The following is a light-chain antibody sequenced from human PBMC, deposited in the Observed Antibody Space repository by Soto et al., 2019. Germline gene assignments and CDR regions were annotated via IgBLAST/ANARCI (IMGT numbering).Light chain of an antibody. CDR1: QSISSW. Sequence: IEMTQSPSTLSASVGDRVTITCRASQSISSWLAWYQQKPGKAPKLLIYKASSLESGVPSRFSGSGSGTEFTLTISSLQPDDFATYYCQQYNSYSLTFGGGTRWIS. CDR3: QQYNSYSLT. V-gene: IGKV1-5*03. J-gene: IGKJ4*01. CDR2: KAS.